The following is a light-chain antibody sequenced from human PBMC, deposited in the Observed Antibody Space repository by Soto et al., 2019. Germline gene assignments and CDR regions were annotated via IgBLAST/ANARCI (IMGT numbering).Light chain of an antibody. CDR3: QQYSNWPPAIT. V-gene: IGKV3-15*01. Sequence: EIVMTQSPATLSVSPGERATLSCRASQSVSSNLAWYQQKPGQAPRLLIYGASTRATGIPARFSGSGSGTEFTLTISSLQSEDVAVYYCQQYSNWPPAITFGQGTKVDI. J-gene: IGKJ1*01. CDR2: GAS. CDR1: QSVSSN.